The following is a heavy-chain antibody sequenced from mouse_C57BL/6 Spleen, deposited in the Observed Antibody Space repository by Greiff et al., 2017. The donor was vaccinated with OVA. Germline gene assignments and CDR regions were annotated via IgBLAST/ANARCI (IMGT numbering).Heavy chain of an antibody. CDR3: TRGLLRY. V-gene: IGHV14-4*01. CDR1: GFNIKDDY. Sequence: EVKLQESGAELVRPGASVKLSCTASGFNIKDDYMHWVKQRPEQGLEWIGWIDPENGDTEYASKFQGKATITADTSSNTAYLQLSSLTSEDTAVYYCTRGLLRYWGQGTLVTVSA. CDR2: IDPENGDT. D-gene: IGHD1-1*01. J-gene: IGHJ3*01.